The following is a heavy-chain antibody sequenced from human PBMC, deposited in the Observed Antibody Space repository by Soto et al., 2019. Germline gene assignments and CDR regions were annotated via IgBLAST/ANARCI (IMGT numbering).Heavy chain of an antibody. D-gene: IGHD6-19*01. J-gene: IGHJ4*02. CDR1: ERRYTSFG. CDR3: ARGEYAQVAGCLFL. V-gene: IGHV5-51*07. Sequence: VKVTGKGSERRYTSFGTGSLHQMNGKGLEWMGIIYPGDSDTRYSPSFQGQVTISADKSISTAYLQWSSLKASDTAMYYCARGEYAQVAGCLFLWAQGTLVTVSA. CDR2: IYPGDSDT.